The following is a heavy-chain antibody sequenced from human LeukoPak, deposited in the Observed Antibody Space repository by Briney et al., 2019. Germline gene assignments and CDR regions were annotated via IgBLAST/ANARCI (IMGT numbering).Heavy chain of an antibody. Sequence: PGGSLRLSCAASGFTFSSYWMSWVRQAPGKGLEWVANMKQDGSEKYYVDSVKGRFTISRDNSKNTLYLQMNSLRAEDTAVYYCAKDRLVYGSGSLGDYWGQGTLVTVSS. CDR2: MKQDGSEK. CDR1: GFTFSSYW. J-gene: IGHJ4*02. CDR3: AKDRLVYGSGSLGDY. V-gene: IGHV3-7*03. D-gene: IGHD3-10*01.